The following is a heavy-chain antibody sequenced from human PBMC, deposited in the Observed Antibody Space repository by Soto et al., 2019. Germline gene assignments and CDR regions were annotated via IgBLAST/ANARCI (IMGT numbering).Heavy chain of an antibody. D-gene: IGHD4-17*01. J-gene: IGHJ3*02. CDR1: GYTLTELS. V-gene: IGHV1-24*01. CDR2: FDPEDGET. CDR3: ANYGAYGTDAFDI. Sequence: ASVKVSCKVSGYTLTELSMHWVRQAPGKGREWMGGFDPEDGETIYAQKFQGRVTMTEDTSTDTAYMELSSLRSEDPAVYYCANYGAYGTDAFDIWGQGTMVTVSS.